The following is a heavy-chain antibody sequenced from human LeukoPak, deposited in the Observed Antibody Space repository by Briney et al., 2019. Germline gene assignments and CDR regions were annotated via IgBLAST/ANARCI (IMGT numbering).Heavy chain of an antibody. CDR3: ARGGGLDV. Sequence: GGSLRLSCAASGFTFSSYSMNWVRQAPGKELEWVSYIHSSGRTIYYADSVEGRFTISRDNAKNSLYLQMNSLRAEDTAVYFCARGGGLDVWGQGATVTVSS. CDR2: IHSSGRTI. CDR1: GFTFSSYS. D-gene: IGHD3-16*01. J-gene: IGHJ6*02. V-gene: IGHV3-48*01.